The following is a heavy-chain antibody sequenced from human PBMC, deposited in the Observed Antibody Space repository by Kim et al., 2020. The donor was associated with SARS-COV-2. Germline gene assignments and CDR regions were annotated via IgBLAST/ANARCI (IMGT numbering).Heavy chain of an antibody. Sequence: GGSLRLSCAASGFTFGDYAMHWVRQAPGKGLEWVSGISWNCGSIGYADSVKGRFTISRDNAKNSLYLQMNSLRAEDTALYYCAKDRGLEQWLVGDYFDYWGQGTLVTVSS. CDR1: GFTFGDYA. CDR3: AKDRGLEQWLVGDYFDY. J-gene: IGHJ4*02. D-gene: IGHD6-19*01. CDR2: ISWNCGSI. V-gene: IGHV3-9*01.